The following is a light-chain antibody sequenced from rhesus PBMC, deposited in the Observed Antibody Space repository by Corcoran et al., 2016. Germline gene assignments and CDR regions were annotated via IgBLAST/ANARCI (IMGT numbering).Light chain of an antibody. CDR1: QSLLHSNGNTY. Sequence: DIVMTQTPLSLPVTPGEPASISCRSSQSLLHSNGNTYLYWYLQKPGQSPPLLIYLVSNRASGGPDRFSGRGSGTDFTLKISRVEAEDVWVYYCMQVIQLPRTFGQGTKVEIK. CDR3: MQVIQLPRT. J-gene: IGKJ1*01. CDR2: LVS. V-gene: IGKV2-91*01.